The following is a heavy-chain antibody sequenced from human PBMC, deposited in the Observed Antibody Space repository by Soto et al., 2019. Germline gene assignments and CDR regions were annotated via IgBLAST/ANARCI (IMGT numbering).Heavy chain of an antibody. CDR3: ARNYDSSGYYYPEYFQH. V-gene: IGHV4-59*01. CDR1: GGSISSYY. CDR2: IYYSGST. D-gene: IGHD3-22*01. J-gene: IGHJ1*01. Sequence: QVQLQESGPGLVKPSETLSLTCTVSGGSISSYYWSWIRQPPGKGLEWIGYIYYSGSTNYNPSLKSRVTISVDTSKNQFSLKLSSVTAADTAVYYCARNYDSSGYYYPEYFQHWGQGTLVTVSS.